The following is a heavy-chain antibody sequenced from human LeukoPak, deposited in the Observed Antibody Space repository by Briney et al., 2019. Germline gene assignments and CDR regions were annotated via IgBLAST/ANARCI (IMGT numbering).Heavy chain of an antibody. V-gene: IGHV3-66*01. D-gene: IGHD4-11*01. Sequence: GGSLRLSCAASGFTVSSNYMSWVRQAPGKGLEWVSVIYSGGTTYYADSVKGRFTISRDNSKNTLYLQMNSLRAEDTAVYYCARGRSRTTLGNFDYWGQGTLVTVSS. CDR1: GFTVSSNY. CDR3: ARGRSRTTLGNFDY. CDR2: IYSGGTT. J-gene: IGHJ4*02.